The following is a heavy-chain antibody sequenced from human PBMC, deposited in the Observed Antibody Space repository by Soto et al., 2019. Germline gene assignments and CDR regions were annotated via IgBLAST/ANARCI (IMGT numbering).Heavy chain of an antibody. V-gene: IGHV1-2*02. J-gene: IGHJ4*01. CDR1: GYIFTDYY. Sequence: ASVKVSCKASGYIFTDYYIHWVRQAPGQGLEWMGWINPNSDDTRYAQKFRGRVTVTMDTSISTAYMDLSRLTSDDTAVYYCARDSAAGAGIGWDYWGQGTLV. CDR2: INPNSDDT. D-gene: IGHD6-13*01. CDR3: ARDSAAGAGIGWDY.